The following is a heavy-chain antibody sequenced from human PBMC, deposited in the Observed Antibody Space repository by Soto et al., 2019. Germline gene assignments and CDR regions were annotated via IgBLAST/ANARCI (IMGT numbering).Heavy chain of an antibody. CDR2: INPRGAST. J-gene: IGHJ4*02. D-gene: IGHD1-26*01. CDR1: GYTFISNY. V-gene: IGHV1-46*01. CDR3: AKDSPFDGATRRSHFDY. Sequence: ASVKVSCKASGYTFISNYVYWVRQAPGQGLEWMGIINPRGASTSYAQKFQGRVTMTSDTSTSTVYMDLSSLTSDDTAVYYCAKDSPFDGATRRSHFDYWGQGTLVTVSS.